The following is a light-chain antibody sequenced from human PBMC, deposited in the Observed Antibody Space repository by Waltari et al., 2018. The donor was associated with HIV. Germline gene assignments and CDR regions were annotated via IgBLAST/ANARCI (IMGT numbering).Light chain of an antibody. Sequence: QSVPTQPPSASGTPGQRVAISCSGSNSNIGSNFVYWYQQHPGTAPKLPIFKDNQRPSGVHERFSAAQSGSSSSLAISGLRSEDEAEYYCATWDDILSGYLFGTGTKVTVL. J-gene: IGLJ1*01. V-gene: IGLV1-47*01. CDR1: NSNIGSNF. CDR3: ATWDDILSGYL. CDR2: KDN.